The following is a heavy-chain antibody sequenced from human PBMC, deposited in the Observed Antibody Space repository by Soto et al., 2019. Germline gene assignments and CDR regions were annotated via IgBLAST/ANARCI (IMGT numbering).Heavy chain of an antibody. D-gene: IGHD4-17*01. V-gene: IGHV3-30*18. CDR3: AKDLQAYRDYNYYYHGMDV. J-gene: IGHJ6*02. CDR2: ISYDGHNK. CDR1: GFTFTTFG. Sequence: QVQLVESGGGVVQPGGSLRLSCTASGFTFTTFGIHWVRQAPGKGLEWVALISYDGHNKYYSDSVKGRFTISRDNYKNTPSLQMNSLRAEDTAVYYCAKDLQAYRDYNYYYHGMDVWGQGTTVSVSS.